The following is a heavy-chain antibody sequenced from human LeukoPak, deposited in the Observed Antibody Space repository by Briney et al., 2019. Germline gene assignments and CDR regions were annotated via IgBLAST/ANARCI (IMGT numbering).Heavy chain of an antibody. V-gene: IGHV3-66*04. J-gene: IGHJ4*02. CDR2: IYSGGST. CDR1: GFTVSSNY. D-gene: IGHD3-16*02. CDR3: ARLQLSLGDFGFDY. Sequence: GGSLRLSCAASGFTVSSNYMSWVRQAPGKGLEWVSVIYSGGSTYYADSVKGRFTISRDNSKNTLYLQMNSLRAEDTAVYYCARLQLSLGDFGFDYWGQGTLVTVSS.